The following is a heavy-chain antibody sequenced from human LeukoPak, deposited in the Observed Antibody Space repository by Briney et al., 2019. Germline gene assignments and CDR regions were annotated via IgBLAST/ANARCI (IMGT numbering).Heavy chain of an antibody. J-gene: IGHJ2*01. Sequence: GASVKVSCKASGYTFSTYPMNWVRQAPGQGLEWMGWINTNTGSPTYAQGLTGRFVFSLDTSVSTAFLQINSLKAEDTAVYYCAIGSGGHFDLWGRGTLVTVSS. D-gene: IGHD6-25*01. CDR3: AIGSGGHFDL. V-gene: IGHV7-4-1*02. CDR2: INTNTGSP. CDR1: GYTFSTYP.